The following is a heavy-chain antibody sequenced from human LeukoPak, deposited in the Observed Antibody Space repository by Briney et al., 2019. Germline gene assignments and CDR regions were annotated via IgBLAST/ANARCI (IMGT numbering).Heavy chain of an antibody. V-gene: IGHV3-23*01. J-gene: IGHJ2*01. D-gene: IGHD2-15*01. CDR1: GFTFSNHA. CDR2: ISDSGGST. CDR3: AKGLYSAVWYFDL. Sequence: GGSLRLSCAASGFTFSNHAMNWVRQAPGKGLEWVSTISDSGGSTYYAASVKGRFTISRDNSKKTLYLQMNSLRAEDTALYFCAKGLYSAVWYFDLWGHGTLVTVSS.